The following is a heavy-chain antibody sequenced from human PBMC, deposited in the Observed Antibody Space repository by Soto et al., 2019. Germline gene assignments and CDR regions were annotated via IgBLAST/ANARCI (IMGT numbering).Heavy chain of an antibody. V-gene: IGHV3-11*05. CDR2: ISSSSSYT. J-gene: IGHJ4*02. CDR1: GFTFSDYY. D-gene: IGHD2-21*02. Sequence: QVQLVESGGGLVKPGGSLRLSCAASGFTFSDYYMSWIRQAPGKGLEWVSYISSSSSYTNYADSVKGRFTISRDNAKNSLYLQMNSLRAEDTAVYYCARVPSCDGDCYFDYWGQGTLVTVSS. CDR3: ARVPSCDGDCYFDY.